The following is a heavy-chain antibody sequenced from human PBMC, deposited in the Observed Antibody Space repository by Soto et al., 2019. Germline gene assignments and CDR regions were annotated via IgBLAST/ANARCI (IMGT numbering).Heavy chain of an antibody. J-gene: IGHJ6*02. V-gene: IGHV4-31*03. Sequence: QVQLQESGPGLVKPSQTLSLTCTVSGGSISSGGYYWSWIRQHPGKGLEWIGYIYYSGSTYYNPSLRSRVTISVDMSNNQFPLKLSSVTAADTAVYYCAREPPDYGMDVWGQGTTVAVSS. CDR2: IYYSGST. CDR1: GGSISSGGYY. CDR3: AREPPDYGMDV.